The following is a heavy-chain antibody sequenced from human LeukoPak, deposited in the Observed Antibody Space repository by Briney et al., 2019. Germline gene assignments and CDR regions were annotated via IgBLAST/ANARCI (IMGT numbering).Heavy chain of an antibody. CDR3: ARAQWLRWDYYYMDV. J-gene: IGHJ6*03. D-gene: IGHD5-12*01. V-gene: IGHV6-1*01. Sequence: SQTLSLTCAISGDSVSSNSAAWNWIRQSPSRGLEWLGRTYYRSKRYNDYAESVKSRVIINTDTSKNQVSLQLNSVTPEDTAVYYCARAQWLRWDYYYMDVWGKGTTVTISS. CDR1: GDSVSSNSAA. CDR2: TYYRSKRYN.